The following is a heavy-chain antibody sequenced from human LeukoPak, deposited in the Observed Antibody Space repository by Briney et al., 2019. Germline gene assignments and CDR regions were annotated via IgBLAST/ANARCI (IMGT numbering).Heavy chain of an antibody. Sequence: AGGSLRLSCAASGFTFSSYSMNWVRQAPGKGLEWVSYISSSSSTIYYADSVKGRFTISRDNAKNSLYLQMNSLRAEDTAVYYCASMTTYCGGHCYFFDFWGQGTLVTVSS. V-gene: IGHV3-48*04. J-gene: IGHJ4*02. CDR2: ISSSSSTI. CDR1: GFTFSSYS. CDR3: ASMTTYCGGHCYFFDF. D-gene: IGHD2-21*02.